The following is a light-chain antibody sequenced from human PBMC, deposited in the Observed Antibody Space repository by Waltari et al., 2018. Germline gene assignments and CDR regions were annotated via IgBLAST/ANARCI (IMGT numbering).Light chain of an antibody. Sequence: QSALTQPASVSGSPGQSITISCTGTSYDVGPYTYVSWYQQRPGQAPKRIIYDVRYRPSGVSNRFSGSKSGSTASLTISGLQAEDEADYHCSSYTSSSTVGVLFGGGTKLTVL. CDR3: SSYTSSSTVGVL. J-gene: IGLJ2*01. CDR2: DVR. CDR1: SYDVGPYTY. V-gene: IGLV2-14*03.